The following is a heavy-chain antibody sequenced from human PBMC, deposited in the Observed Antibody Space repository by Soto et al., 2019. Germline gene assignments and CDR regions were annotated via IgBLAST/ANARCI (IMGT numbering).Heavy chain of an antibody. CDR1: EFTFSSYA. CDR3: ARGDGSSGWYGSDY. Sequence: QVQLVESGGGVVQPGRSLRLSCAASEFTFSSYAMHWVRQAPGKGLEWVAVISYDGSNKYYADSVKGRFTIPRDNSKNTLYLQMNSLRAEDTAVYYCARGDGSSGWYGSDYWGQGTLVTVSS. J-gene: IGHJ4*02. V-gene: IGHV3-30-3*01. CDR2: ISYDGSNK. D-gene: IGHD6-19*01.